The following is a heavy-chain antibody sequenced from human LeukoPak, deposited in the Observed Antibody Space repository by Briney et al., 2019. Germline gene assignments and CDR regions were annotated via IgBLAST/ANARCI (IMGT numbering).Heavy chain of an antibody. J-gene: IGHJ4*02. CDR1: GFTFSSYG. CDR2: ISYDGSNK. V-gene: IGHV3-30*18. D-gene: IGHD6-13*01. CDR3: AKDPVAGIPYDDY. Sequence: GSLRLSCAASGFTFSSYGMHWVRQAPGKGLEWVAVISYDGSNKYYADSVKGRFTISRDNSKNTLYLQMSSLRAEDTAVYYCAKDPVAGIPYDDYWGQGTLVTVSS.